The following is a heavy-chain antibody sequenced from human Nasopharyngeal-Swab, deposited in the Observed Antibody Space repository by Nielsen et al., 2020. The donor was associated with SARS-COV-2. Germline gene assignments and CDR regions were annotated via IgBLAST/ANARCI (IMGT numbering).Heavy chain of an antibody. Sequence: VCQAPGKGLEWVSVIYGGGTTEYADSVRGRFTISRDRSGNTLYLQMNSLRADDTAIYYCARDSRGDGYSFFDYWGQGTEVTVSS. J-gene: IGHJ4*02. V-gene: IGHV3-53*01. CDR3: ARDSRGDGYSFFDY. D-gene: IGHD5-24*01. CDR2: IYGGGTT.